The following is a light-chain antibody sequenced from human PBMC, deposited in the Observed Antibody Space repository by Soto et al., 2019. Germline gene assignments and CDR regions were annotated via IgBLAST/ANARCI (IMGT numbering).Light chain of an antibody. Sequence: DIQMTQSPSSLSASEGDRVTITCQASQDIRYYLNWYQQKPGKAPKLLIYDASNLEIGVPSRFSGSGSGTDFTFTITSLQPEDTATYYCQRSDSPPITFGQGTRLEIK. CDR3: QRSDSPPIT. CDR1: QDIRYY. V-gene: IGKV1-33*01. J-gene: IGKJ5*01. CDR2: DAS.